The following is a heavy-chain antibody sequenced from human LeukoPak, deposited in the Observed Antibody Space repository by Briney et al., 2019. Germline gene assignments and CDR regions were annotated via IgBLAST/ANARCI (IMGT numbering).Heavy chain of an antibody. V-gene: IGHV4-34*01. CDR2: INHSGST. Sequence: SETLSLTCAVYGGSFSGYYWSWIRQPPGKGLKWIGEINHSGSTNYNPSLKSRVTISVDTSKNQFSLKLSSVTAADTAVYYCARVVYGDYAGDIYNWFDPWGQGTQVTVSS. D-gene: IGHD4-17*01. CDR3: ARVVYGDYAGDIYNWFDP. J-gene: IGHJ5*02. CDR1: GGSFSGYY.